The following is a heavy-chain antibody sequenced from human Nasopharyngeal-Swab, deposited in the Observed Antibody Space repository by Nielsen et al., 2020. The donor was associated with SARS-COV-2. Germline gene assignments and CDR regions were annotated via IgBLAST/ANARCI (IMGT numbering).Heavy chain of an antibody. CDR1: GFTFSSYS. CDR3: AREDGTHDYVWGSYRYSSLYWYFDL. Sequence: GESLKISCAASGFTFSSYSMNWVRQSPGKGLEWVANIKQDGSEKYYVDYVKGRFTISRDNAKNSLYLQMNSLRAEDTAVYYCAREDGTHDYVWGSYRYSSLYWYFDLWGRGTLVTVSS. D-gene: IGHD3-16*02. V-gene: IGHV3-7*01. CDR2: IKQDGSEK. J-gene: IGHJ2*01.